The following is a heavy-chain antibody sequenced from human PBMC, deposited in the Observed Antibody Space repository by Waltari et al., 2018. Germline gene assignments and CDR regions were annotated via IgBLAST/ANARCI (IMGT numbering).Heavy chain of an antibody. D-gene: IGHD3-3*01. Sequence: QVQLQESGPGLVKPSETLSLTCTVPGGSISRYYWSWIRQPPGKGLEWIGYIYYSGSTNYNPSLKSRVTISVDTSKNQFSLKLSSVTAADTAVYYCARVTADTIFGVVIDYWGQGTLVTVSS. J-gene: IGHJ4*02. CDR2: IYYSGST. CDR1: GGSISRYY. CDR3: ARVTADTIFGVVIDY. V-gene: IGHV4-59*01.